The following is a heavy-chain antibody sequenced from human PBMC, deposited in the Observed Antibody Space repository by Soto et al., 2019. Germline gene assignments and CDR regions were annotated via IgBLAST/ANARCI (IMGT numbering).Heavy chain of an antibody. CDR2: IYYSGST. V-gene: IGHV4-30-4*08. Sequence: PSETLSLTCTVSGGSIRSNSYYWGWIRQPPGKGLEWIGYIYYSGSTYYNPSLKSRVTISVDTSKNQFSLKLSSVTAADTAVYYCARERPDGARLDPWGQGTLVTVSS. CDR1: GGSIRSNSYY. J-gene: IGHJ5*02. CDR3: ARERPDGARLDP. D-gene: IGHD6-6*01.